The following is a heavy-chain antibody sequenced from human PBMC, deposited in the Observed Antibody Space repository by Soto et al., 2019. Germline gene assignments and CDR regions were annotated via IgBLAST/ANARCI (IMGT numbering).Heavy chain of an antibody. CDR3: ASDRDYYGSGNYYNRIDF. J-gene: IGHJ4*02. D-gene: IGHD3-10*01. Sequence: QVQLVQSGPEVKEPGSSVKLTCKVSGGIFNTYAISWLRQAPGQGLEWMGGIIPIFGTSNYAQRFQGRVTISADEAKSTAYMELRRLRSDDTAVYSCASDRDYYGSGNYYNRIDFWGQGTLVSVSS. V-gene: IGHV1-69*01. CDR2: IIPIFGTS. CDR1: GGIFNTYA.